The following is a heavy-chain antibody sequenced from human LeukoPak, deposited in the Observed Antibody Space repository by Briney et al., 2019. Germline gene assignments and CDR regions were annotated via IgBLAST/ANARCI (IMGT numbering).Heavy chain of an antibody. CDR2: IKSKTDGGTT. Sequence: QTGGSLRLSCAASGFTFSDYYMNWVRQAPGKGLEWVGRIKSKTDGGTTDYAAPVKGRFTISRDESKHTLFLQMNSLKTEDTALYYCTTRSWIMQAFDIWGQGTMVTVSS. D-gene: IGHD2-2*03. V-gene: IGHV3-15*01. CDR1: GFTFSDYY. J-gene: IGHJ3*02. CDR3: TTRSWIMQAFDI.